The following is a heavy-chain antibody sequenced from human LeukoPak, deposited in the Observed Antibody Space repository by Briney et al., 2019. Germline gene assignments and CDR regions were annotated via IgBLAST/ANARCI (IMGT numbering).Heavy chain of an antibody. Sequence: GGSLRLSCAASGLTFSSYSMNWVRQAPGKGLEWVSSISSSSSYIYYADSVKGRFTISRDNAKNSLYLQMNSLRAEDTAVYYCARDGRRLRFRHPQTAPNFDYWGQGTLVTVPS. V-gene: IGHV3-21*01. J-gene: IGHJ4*02. CDR1: GLTFSSYS. CDR2: ISSSSSYI. D-gene: IGHD5-12*01. CDR3: ARDGRRLRFRHPQTAPNFDY.